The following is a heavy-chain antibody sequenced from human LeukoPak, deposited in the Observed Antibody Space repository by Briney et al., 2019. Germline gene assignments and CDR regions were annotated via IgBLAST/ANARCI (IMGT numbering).Heavy chain of an antibody. V-gene: IGHV4-59*11. Sequence: SETLSLTCAASDDSFSSHYWTWIRQPPGKGLEWIGYISYIGSTYYNPSLKSRVTISIDTSKNQFSLKLSSVTAADTAVYYCARDLVTVTKGFDIWGQGTMVSVS. CDR3: ARDLVTVTKGFDI. CDR2: ISYIGST. D-gene: IGHD4-17*01. J-gene: IGHJ3*02. CDR1: DDSFSSHY.